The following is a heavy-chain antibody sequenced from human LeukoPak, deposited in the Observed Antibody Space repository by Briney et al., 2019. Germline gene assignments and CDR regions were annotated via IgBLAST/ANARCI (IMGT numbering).Heavy chain of an antibody. J-gene: IGHJ5*02. CDR2: INPNSGGT. CDR1: GYTFNRYG. V-gene: IGHV1-2*02. D-gene: IGHD3-3*01. CDR3: ARAYYDLAFDP. Sequence: ASVKVSCKASGYTFNRYGISWVRQSPGQGLEWMGWINPNSGGTNYAQKFQGRVTMTRDTSISTAYMELSRLRSDDTAVYYCARAYYDLAFDPWGQGTLVTVSS.